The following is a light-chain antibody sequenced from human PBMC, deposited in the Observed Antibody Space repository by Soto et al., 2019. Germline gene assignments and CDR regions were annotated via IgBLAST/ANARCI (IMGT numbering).Light chain of an antibody. V-gene: IGLV4-69*01. CDR1: SGHSSYD. CDR2: LNSDGSH. CDR3: PTWGTGTVV. Sequence: QSVLTQSPSASASLGASVKLTCTLSSGHSSYDIAWHQQQPDKGPRYFMQLNSDGSHFKGAGIPGRFSGSSSGAARYLTISIHPYEDEADYYCPTWGTGTVVFGGGTKLTVL. J-gene: IGLJ2*01.